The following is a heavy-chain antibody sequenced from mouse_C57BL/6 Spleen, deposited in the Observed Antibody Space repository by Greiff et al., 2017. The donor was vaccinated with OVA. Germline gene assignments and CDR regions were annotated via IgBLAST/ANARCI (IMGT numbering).Heavy chain of an antibody. CDR3: ARLRTAQARGAMEY. J-gene: IGHJ4*01. V-gene: IGHV1-64*01. CDR2: IHPNSGST. CDR1: GYTFTSYW. D-gene: IGHD3-2*02. Sequence: VQLQQSGAELVKPGASVKLSCKASGYTFTSYWMHWVKQRPGQGLEWIGMIHPNSGSTNYNEKFKSKATLTVDKSSSTAYMQLSSLTSEDSAVYYCARLRTAQARGAMEYWGQGTSVTVSS.